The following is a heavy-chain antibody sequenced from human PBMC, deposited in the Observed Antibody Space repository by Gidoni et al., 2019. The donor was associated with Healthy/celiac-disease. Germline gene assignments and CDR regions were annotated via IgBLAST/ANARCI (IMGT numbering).Heavy chain of an antibody. CDR2: MNPNSGNT. CDR3: AIGGYPDSYYYYYGMDV. D-gene: IGHD3-16*02. Sequence: QVQLVQSGAEVKKPGASVKVSCKASGYTFTSYDINWVRQATGQGLEWMGWMNPNSGNTGYAQKFQGRVTMTRNTSISTAYMELSSLRSEDTAVYYCAIGGYPDSYYYYYGMDVWGQGTTVTVSS. V-gene: IGHV1-8*01. CDR1: GYTFTSYD. J-gene: IGHJ6*02.